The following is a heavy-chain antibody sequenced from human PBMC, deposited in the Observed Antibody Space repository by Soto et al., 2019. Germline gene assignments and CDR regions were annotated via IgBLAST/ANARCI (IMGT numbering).Heavy chain of an antibody. CDR1: GDTFASYG. CDR2: IIPDFAIT. Sequence: QVQLVQSGAEVKRPGSSVKVACSASGDTFASYGISWVRQAPGQGREWLGGIIPDFAITKLAQKFQDRITFTSDSSSSTTYRERSRLSSDDPAVYYCPRAKLNFESDGSTCTTHFYLWGTGTPVTVSS. V-gene: IGHV1-69*17. D-gene: IGHD3-10*01. CDR3: PRAKLNFESDGSTCTTHFYL. J-gene: IGHJ4*02.